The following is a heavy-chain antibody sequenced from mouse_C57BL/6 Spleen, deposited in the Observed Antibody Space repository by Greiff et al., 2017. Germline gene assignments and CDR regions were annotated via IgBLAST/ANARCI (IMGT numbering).Heavy chain of an antibody. Sequence: DVKLVESGGGLVQPKGSLKLSCAASGFSFNTYAMNWVRQAPGKGLEWVARIRSKSNNYATYYADSVKDRFTISRDDSESMLYLQLNNLKTEDTAMYYCGRQEFTTGDAMDDWGQGTSVTVSA. V-gene: IGHV10-1*01. D-gene: IGHD1-1*01. CDR3: GRQEFTTGDAMDD. CDR2: IRSKSNNYAT. J-gene: IGHJ4*01. CDR1: GFSFNTYA.